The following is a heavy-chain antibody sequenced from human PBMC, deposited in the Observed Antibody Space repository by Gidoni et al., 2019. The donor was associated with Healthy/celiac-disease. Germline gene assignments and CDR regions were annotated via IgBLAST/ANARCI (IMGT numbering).Heavy chain of an antibody. CDR1: GGSISSYY. J-gene: IGHJ6*02. CDR3: ARAGRYYYYGMDV. V-gene: IGHV4-59*01. Sequence: QVQLQESGPGLVKPSATLSLTCTVSGGSISSYYWSWIRQPPGKGLEWIGYIYYSGSTNYNPSLKSRVTISVDTSKNQFSLKLSSVTAADTAVYYCARAGRYYYYGMDVWGQGTTVTVSS. D-gene: IGHD3-10*01. CDR2: IYYSGST.